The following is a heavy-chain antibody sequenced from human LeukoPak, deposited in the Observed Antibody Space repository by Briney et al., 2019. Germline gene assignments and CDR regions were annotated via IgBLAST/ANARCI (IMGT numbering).Heavy chain of an antibody. CDR1: GFTFSTYR. Sequence: GGSLRLSCAASGFTFSTYRMTWVRQAPGKGLEWVANIKQDGSDKYYVDSVKGRFTISRDNAKNSLYLQMNSLRAEDTAVYYCARDFSLTRLERPFDYWGQGTLVTVSS. CDR2: IKQDGSDK. V-gene: IGHV3-7*01. J-gene: IGHJ4*02. D-gene: IGHD1-1*01. CDR3: ARDFSLTRLERPFDY.